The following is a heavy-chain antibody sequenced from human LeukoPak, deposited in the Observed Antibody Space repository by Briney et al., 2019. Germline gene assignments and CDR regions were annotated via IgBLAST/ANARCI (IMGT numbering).Heavy chain of an antibody. Sequence: GSLRLSCAASGFTFSSYAMSWVRQAPGKGLEWVSAISGSGGSTYYADSVKGRFTISRDNSKNTLYLQMDSLRAEDTAVYYCARDHFDYRLDYWGQGTLVTVSS. CDR2: ISGSGGST. CDR1: GFTFSSYA. J-gene: IGHJ4*02. CDR3: ARDHFDYRLDY. D-gene: IGHD4-11*01. V-gene: IGHV3-23*01.